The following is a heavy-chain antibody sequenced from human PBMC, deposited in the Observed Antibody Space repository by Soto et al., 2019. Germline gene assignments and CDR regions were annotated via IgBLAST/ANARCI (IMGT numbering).Heavy chain of an antibody. Sequence: VKVSCNASGYTFTSYGMRWLRQAPGQGLEWMGWISAYNGNTNYAQKLQGRVTMTTDTSTSTAYMELRSLRSDDTAVYYCARSRAGVVVPAAILSYWGQGTLVTVSS. CDR2: ISAYNGNT. CDR1: GYTFTSYG. CDR3: ARSRAGVVVPAAILSY. J-gene: IGHJ4*02. D-gene: IGHD2-2*01. V-gene: IGHV1-18*01.